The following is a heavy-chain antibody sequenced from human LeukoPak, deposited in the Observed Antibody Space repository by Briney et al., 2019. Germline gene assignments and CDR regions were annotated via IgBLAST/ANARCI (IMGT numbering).Heavy chain of an antibody. D-gene: IGHD4-23*01. Sequence: GSLRLSCVASGFTFNNYAMHWVRQAPGKGLEWVSTINGNGAATYYADSFKGRFTISRDNSKNTVYLQINSLRAEDTAVYYCARYSGGESGFDYWGQGTLVTVSS. J-gene: IGHJ4*02. CDR1: GFTFNNYA. CDR3: ARYSGGESGFDY. V-gene: IGHV3-23*01. CDR2: INGNGAAT.